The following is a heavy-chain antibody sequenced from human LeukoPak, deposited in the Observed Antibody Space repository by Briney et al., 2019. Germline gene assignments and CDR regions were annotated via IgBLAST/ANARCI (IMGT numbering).Heavy chain of an antibody. V-gene: IGHV1-18*01. J-gene: IGHJ5*02. Sequence: VASVKVSCKASGYTFTSYGISWVRQAPGQGLEWMGWISAYNGNTNYAQKLQGRVTMTTDTSTSTAYMELRSLRSDDTAVYYCARDPLDEEPSGYEPFDPWGQGTLVTVSS. D-gene: IGHD5-12*01. CDR3: ARDPLDEEPSGYEPFDP. CDR2: ISAYNGNT. CDR1: GYTFTSYG.